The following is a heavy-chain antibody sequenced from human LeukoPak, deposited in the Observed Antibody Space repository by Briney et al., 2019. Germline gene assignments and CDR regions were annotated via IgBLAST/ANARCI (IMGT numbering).Heavy chain of an antibody. CDR1: GGTFSGYA. Sequence: SVKVSCKASGGTFSGYAISWVRQAPGQGLEWMGGIIPIFGTANYAQKFQGRVTITADESTSTAYMELSSLRSEDTAVYYCARPFGYCSSTSCPSPFDYWGQGTLVTVSS. D-gene: IGHD2-2*01. CDR3: ARPFGYCSSTSCPSPFDY. J-gene: IGHJ4*02. V-gene: IGHV1-69*13. CDR2: IIPIFGTA.